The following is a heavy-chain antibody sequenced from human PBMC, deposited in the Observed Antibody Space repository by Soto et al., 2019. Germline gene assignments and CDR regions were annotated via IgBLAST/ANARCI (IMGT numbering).Heavy chain of an antibody. CDR1: AGTFPHYG. CDR2: IIPVLAST. J-gene: IGHJ5*01. V-gene: IGHV1-69*01. D-gene: IGHD1-26*01. Sequence: QVQLVQSGPEVRVPGSSVKVSCKASAGTFPHYGLSWVRQAPGQGLEWIGGIIPVLASTTYAQNFQGRVSIIADASTNTVYMELGSLRSDDTAFYYCARSSGGVFGIIIEGSNWFGSWGQGTLVTVSS. CDR3: ARSSGGVFGIIIEGSNWFGS.